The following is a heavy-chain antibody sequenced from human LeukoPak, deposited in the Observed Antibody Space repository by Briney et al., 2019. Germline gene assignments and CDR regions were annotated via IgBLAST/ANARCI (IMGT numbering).Heavy chain of an antibody. J-gene: IGHJ4*02. D-gene: IGHD4-23*01. CDR1: GFTFSSYS. CDR3: ARDGSRHGGIDY. Sequence: GGSLRLSCAASGFTFSSYSMNWVRQAPGKGLEWVSSISSSSYIYYADSVKGRFTISRDNAKNSLYLQMNSLRAEDTAVYYCARDGSRHGGIDYWGQGTLVTVSS. V-gene: IGHV3-21*01. CDR2: ISSSSYI.